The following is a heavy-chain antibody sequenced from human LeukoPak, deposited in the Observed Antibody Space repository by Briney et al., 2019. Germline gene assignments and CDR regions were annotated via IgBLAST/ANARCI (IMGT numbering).Heavy chain of an antibody. J-gene: IGHJ4*02. V-gene: IGHV3-23*01. Sequence: PGGSLRLSCAVSGITLSNYDMSWIRQAPGKGLEWVAGISDSGANTKYADSVKGRFTISRDNPKNTLYLQMNSLRAEDTAVYFCAKRGVVIRVILVGFHKEAYYFESWGQGALVTVSS. CDR3: AKRGVVIRVILVGFHKEAYYFES. CDR2: ISDSGANT. CDR1: GITLSNYD. D-gene: IGHD3/OR15-3a*01.